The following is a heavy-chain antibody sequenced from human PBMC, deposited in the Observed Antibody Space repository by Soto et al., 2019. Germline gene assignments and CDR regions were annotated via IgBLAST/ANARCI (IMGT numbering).Heavy chain of an antibody. V-gene: IGHV4-61*08. D-gene: IGHD5-12*01. CDR2: IHYNGNT. CDR1: GGSISSGDYY. J-gene: IGHJ4*02. Sequence: SETLSLTCTVSGGSISSGDYYWSWVRQPPGKGLEWIGNIHYNGNTKYNPSLKSRVNMSLDTSKNQFSLGLISVTAADTAKYFCAREGNLGRWLQPLDFWGQGTLVTVSS. CDR3: AREGNLGRWLQPLDF.